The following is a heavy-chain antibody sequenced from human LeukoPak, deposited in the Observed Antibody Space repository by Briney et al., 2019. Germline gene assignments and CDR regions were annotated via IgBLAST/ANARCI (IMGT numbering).Heavy chain of an antibody. V-gene: IGHV4-59*08. CDR3: ARHPPYYYYGMDV. Sequence: ETLSLTCTVSGGSISSYYWSWIRQPPGKGLEWVGYIYYSGSSNYNPSLKSRVTISVDTSKNQFSLKLSSVTAADTAIYYCARHPPYYYYGMDVWGQGTTVTVSS. CDR1: GGSISSYY. J-gene: IGHJ6*02. CDR2: IYYSGSS.